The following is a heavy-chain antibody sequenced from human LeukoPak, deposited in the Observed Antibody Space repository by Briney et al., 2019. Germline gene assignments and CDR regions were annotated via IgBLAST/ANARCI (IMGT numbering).Heavy chain of an antibody. CDR1: GNSISTYY. D-gene: IGHD3-16*02. J-gene: IGHJ6*03. Sequence: SETLSLTCTVSGNSISTYYWGWVRQPAGKGLEWIWRIDTSGSTNCNPSLKSRVTMSVDTSKNQFSLKLSSVTAADTAVYYCARDPLSYYYMDVWGKGTTVTVSS. CDR2: IDTSGST. V-gene: IGHV4-4*07. CDR3: ARDPLSYYYMDV.